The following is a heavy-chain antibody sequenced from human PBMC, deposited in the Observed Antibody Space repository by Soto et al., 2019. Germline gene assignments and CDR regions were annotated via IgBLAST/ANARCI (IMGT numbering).Heavy chain of an antibody. J-gene: IGHJ6*02. CDR1: GFTFSNYW. V-gene: IGHV3-7*01. D-gene: IGHD3-10*01. Sequence: EVQLVESGGGLVQPGGSLRLSCAASGFTFSNYWMSWVRQAPGKGLEWVANIKEDGSEKYYVDSVKGRFTISRDNAKNSLYLQMNSLRAEDTAVYYCARFRLWSGKGYYYGMDVWGQGTTVTVSS. CDR3: ARFRLWSGKGYYYGMDV. CDR2: IKEDGSEK.